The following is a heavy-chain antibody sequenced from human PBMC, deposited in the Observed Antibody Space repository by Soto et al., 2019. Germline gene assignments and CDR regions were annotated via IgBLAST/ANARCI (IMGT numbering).Heavy chain of an antibody. CDR2: IIPIFGTA. J-gene: IGHJ4*02. D-gene: IGHD3-22*01. CDR1: GGTFSSYA. Sequence: SVKVSCKASGGTFSSYAISWVRQAPGQGLEWMGGIIPIFGTANYAQKFQGRVTITADESTSTAYMELSSLRSEDTAVYYCARAPRISSSGYLYYFDYWGQGTLVTVSS. V-gene: IGHV1-69*13. CDR3: ARAPRISSSGYLYYFDY.